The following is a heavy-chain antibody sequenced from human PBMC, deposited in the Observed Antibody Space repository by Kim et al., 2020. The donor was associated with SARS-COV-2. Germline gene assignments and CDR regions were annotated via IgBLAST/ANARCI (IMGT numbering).Heavy chain of an antibody. CDR1: GYTFTSYA. D-gene: IGHD4-17*01. Sequence: ASVKVSCKASGYTFTSYAMHWVRQAPGQRLEWMGWINAGNGNTKYSQKFQGRVTITRDTSASTAYMELSSLRSEDTAVYYCARPYNYGDYWSWFDPWGQGTLVTVSS. V-gene: IGHV1-3*01. CDR3: ARPYNYGDYWSWFDP. J-gene: IGHJ5*02. CDR2: INAGNGNT.